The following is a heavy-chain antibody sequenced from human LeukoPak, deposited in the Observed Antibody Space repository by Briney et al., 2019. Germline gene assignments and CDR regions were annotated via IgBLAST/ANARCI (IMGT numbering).Heavy chain of an antibody. CDR3: STGGGTHDY. CDR1: GLTFNNAW. CDR2: IRSRSAGGTT. J-gene: IGHJ4*02. V-gene: IGHV3-15*01. Sequence: GGSLGLSCAASGLTFNNAWMSWVRQAPVKGLEWVGRIRSRSAGGTTDYGAPVKGRFTISRDDSKNTLYLQMNSLKTEDTAVYYCSTGGGTHDYWGKGTLVTVSS. D-gene: IGHD2-15*01.